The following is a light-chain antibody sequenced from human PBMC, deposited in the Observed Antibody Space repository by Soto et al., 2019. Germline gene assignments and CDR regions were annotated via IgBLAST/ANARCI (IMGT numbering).Light chain of an antibody. CDR2: GAS. CDR1: QSVSSN. CDR3: QQYNNWPPWT. Sequence: EIVLTQSPGTFSLSPGEIATLSCMASQSVSSNLAWYQQKPGQAPRLLIYGASTRATGIPARFSGSGSGTEFTLTISSLQSEDFAVYYCQQYNNWPPWTFGQGTKVDIK. J-gene: IGKJ1*01. V-gene: IGKV3-15*01.